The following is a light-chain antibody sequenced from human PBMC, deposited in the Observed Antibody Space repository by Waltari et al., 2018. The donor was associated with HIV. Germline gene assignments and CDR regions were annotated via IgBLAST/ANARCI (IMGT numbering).Light chain of an antibody. CDR2: AAS. J-gene: IGKJ1*01. CDR3: QQSYSTPRT. Sequence: DIQLTHCQSSLSASVGDRVTITCRASQSISSYLNWYQQKPGKAPKLLIYAASSLQSGVPSRFSGSGSGTDFTLTISSLQPEDFATYYCQQSYSTPRTFGQGTKVEIK. V-gene: IGKV1-39*01. CDR1: QSISSY.